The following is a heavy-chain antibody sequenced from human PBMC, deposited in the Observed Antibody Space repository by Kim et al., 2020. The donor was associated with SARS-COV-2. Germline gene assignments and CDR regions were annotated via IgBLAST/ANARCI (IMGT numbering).Heavy chain of an antibody. Sequence: GGSLRLSCAASGFTVSSNYMSWVRQAPGKGLEWVSVIYSGGSTYYADSVKGRFTISRDNSKNTLYLQMNSLRAEDTAVYYCARETRLGSGFDYWGQGTLVTVSS. CDR3: ARETRLGSGFDY. CDR2: IYSGGST. V-gene: IGHV3-53*01. J-gene: IGHJ4*02. D-gene: IGHD3-9*01. CDR1: GFTVSSNY.